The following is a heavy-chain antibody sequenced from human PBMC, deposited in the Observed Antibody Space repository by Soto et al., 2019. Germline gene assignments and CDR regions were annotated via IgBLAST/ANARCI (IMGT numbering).Heavy chain of an antibody. CDR1: GFTFSSYA. CDR3: ARDDFWDFHGSGSYYNQYYYYGMDV. D-gene: IGHD3-10*01. CDR2: ISYDGSNK. V-gene: IGHV3-30-3*01. Sequence: PGGSLRLSCAASGFTFSSYAMHWVRQAPGKGLEWVAVISYDGSNKYYADSVKGRFTISRDNSKNTLYLQMNSLRAEDTAVYYCARDDFWDFHGSGSYYNQYYYYGMDVWGQGTTVTVSS. J-gene: IGHJ6*02.